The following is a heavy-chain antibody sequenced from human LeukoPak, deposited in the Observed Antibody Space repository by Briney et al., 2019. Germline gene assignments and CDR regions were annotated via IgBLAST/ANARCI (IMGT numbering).Heavy chain of an antibody. Sequence: GASVKVSCKASGYTFTSYYMHWVRQAPGQGLEWMGIITPNGGSTSYAQKFKGRVTMTRDTSTSTVYMELSSLRSEDTAVYYCAREDSSGWYVFDYWGQGTLVTVSS. CDR3: AREDSSGWYVFDY. CDR1: GYTFTSYY. D-gene: IGHD6-19*01. V-gene: IGHV1-46*01. J-gene: IGHJ4*02. CDR2: ITPNGGST.